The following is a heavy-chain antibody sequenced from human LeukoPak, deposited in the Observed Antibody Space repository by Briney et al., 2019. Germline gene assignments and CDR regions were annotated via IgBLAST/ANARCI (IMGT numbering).Heavy chain of an antibody. Sequence: GGSLRLSCVASGYPFSSYWMTWVRQAPGKGLEWVANIKQDGSKKSYVDSVKGRFTISRDNAKNSLYLQMNSLRAEDTAIYYCTRVGYIDEGIDYWGQGTLVTVSS. CDR2: IKQDGSKK. CDR1: GYPFSSYW. J-gene: IGHJ4*02. V-gene: IGHV3-7*04. D-gene: IGHD5-24*01. CDR3: TRVGYIDEGIDY.